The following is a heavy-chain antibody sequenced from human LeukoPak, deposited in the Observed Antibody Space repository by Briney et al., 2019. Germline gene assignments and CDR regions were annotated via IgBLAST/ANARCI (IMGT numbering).Heavy chain of an antibody. CDR2: INPNSGGT. Sequence: ASGTVSFKSSGYTFTGYYMHWVRQAPGQGLEWMGWINPNSGGTNYAQKFQGRVTMTRDTSISTAYMELSSLRFDDTGVYYCARSSDNLPWGQGTLVTVSS. CDR1: GYTFTGYY. J-gene: IGHJ4*02. D-gene: IGHD3-9*01. V-gene: IGHV1-2*02. CDR3: ARSSDNLP.